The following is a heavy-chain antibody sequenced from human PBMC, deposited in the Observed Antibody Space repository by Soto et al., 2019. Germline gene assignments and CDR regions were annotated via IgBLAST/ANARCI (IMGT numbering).Heavy chain of an antibody. CDR3: AKDRDYDIARLSR. D-gene: IGHD3-9*01. CDR2: ISGSGGST. CDR1: GFTFSSYA. V-gene: IGHV3-23*01. J-gene: IGHJ4*02. Sequence: EVQLLESGGGLVQPGGSLRLSCAASGFTFSSYAMSWVRQAPGKGLEWVSAISGSGGSTYYADSVKGRFTISRDNSKNTLYLQMNTLRAEDTAVYYCAKDRDYDIARLSRWGQGTLVTVSS.